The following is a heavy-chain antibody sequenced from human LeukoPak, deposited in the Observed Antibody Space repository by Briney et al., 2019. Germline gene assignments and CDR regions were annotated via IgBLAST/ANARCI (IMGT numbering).Heavy chain of an antibody. CDR2: IYHSGST. Sequence: SGTLSLTCAVSGASISSSNWWSWVRQPPGKGLEWIGEIYHSGSTNYNPSLKSRVTISIDKSKNQFSLKLSSVTAADTAVYYCARVGYYGSGSRYYYAMDAWGKGTTVTVSS. CDR1: GASISSSNW. V-gene: IGHV4-4*02. J-gene: IGHJ6*04. D-gene: IGHD3-10*01. CDR3: ARVGYYGSGSRYYYAMDA.